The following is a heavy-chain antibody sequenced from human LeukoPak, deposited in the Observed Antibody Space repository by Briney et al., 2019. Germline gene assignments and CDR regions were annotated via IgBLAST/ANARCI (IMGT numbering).Heavy chain of an antibody. CDR2: ISSSSSYI. Sequence: GGSLRLSCAASGFTFSSYSMNWVRQAPGKGLEWVSSISSSSSYIYYADSVKGRFTISRDNAKNSLYLQMNSLRAEDTAVYYCARGSGYFDWLLYLPSDYFDYWGQGTLVTVSS. CDR1: GFTFSSYS. D-gene: IGHD3-9*01. V-gene: IGHV3-21*01. J-gene: IGHJ4*02. CDR3: ARGSGYFDWLLYLPSDYFDY.